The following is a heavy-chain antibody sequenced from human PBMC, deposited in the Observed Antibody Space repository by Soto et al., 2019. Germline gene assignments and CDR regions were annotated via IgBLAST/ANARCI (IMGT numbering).Heavy chain of an antibody. V-gene: IGHV3-30-3*01. D-gene: IGHD2-15*01. CDR1: GFTFSSYA. CDR3: AREVYCSGGSCYSDYYYYGMDV. CDR2: ISYDGSNK. Sequence: GGSLRLSCAASGFTFSSYAMHWVRQAPGKGLEWVAVISYDGSNKYYADSVKGRFTISRDNSKNTLYLQMNSLRAEDTAVYYCAREVYCSGGSCYSDYYYYGMDVWDQGTTVTVSS. J-gene: IGHJ6*02.